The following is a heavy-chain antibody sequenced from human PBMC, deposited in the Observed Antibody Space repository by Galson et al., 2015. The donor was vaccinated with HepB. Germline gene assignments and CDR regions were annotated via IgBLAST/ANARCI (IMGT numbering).Heavy chain of an antibody. J-gene: IGHJ4*02. Sequence: SLRLSCAASGFTFSNAWMNWVRQAPGKGLEWVGRIKSKTDGGTTDYAAPVKGRFTISRDDSKNTLYLQMNSLKTEDTAVYYCTTLNFPLEYCSGGSCPNKDYLGQGTLVTVSS. V-gene: IGHV3-15*07. CDR1: GFTFSNAW. CDR3: TTLNFPLEYCSGGSCPNKDY. CDR2: IKSKTDGGTT. D-gene: IGHD2-15*01.